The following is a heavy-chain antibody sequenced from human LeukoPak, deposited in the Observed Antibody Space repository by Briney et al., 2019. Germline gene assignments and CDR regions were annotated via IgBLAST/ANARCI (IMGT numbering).Heavy chain of an antibody. Sequence: SETLSLTCAVYGGSFSDYYWSWIRQPPGKGLEWIGEINHSGSTNYNPSLKSRVTISVDTSKNQFSLKLSSVTAADTAVYYCARAPIRYFDWLLDYWGQGTLVTVSS. CDR2: INHSGST. CDR3: ARAPIRYFDWLLDY. J-gene: IGHJ4*02. CDR1: GGSFSDYY. D-gene: IGHD3-9*01. V-gene: IGHV4-34*01.